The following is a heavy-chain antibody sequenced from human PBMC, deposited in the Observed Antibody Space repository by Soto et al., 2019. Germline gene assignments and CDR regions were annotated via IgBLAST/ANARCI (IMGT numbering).Heavy chain of an antibody. D-gene: IGHD1-26*01. CDR2: IYSGGST. V-gene: IGHV3-53*01. Sequence: GGSLRLSCAASGFTFSSYAMSWVRQAPGKGLEWVSVIYSGGSTYYADSVKGRFTISRDNSKNTLYLQMNSLRAEDTAVYYCARVPYSGITCSWGQGTLVTVSS. J-gene: IGHJ5*02. CDR1: GFTFSSYA. CDR3: ARVPYSGITCS.